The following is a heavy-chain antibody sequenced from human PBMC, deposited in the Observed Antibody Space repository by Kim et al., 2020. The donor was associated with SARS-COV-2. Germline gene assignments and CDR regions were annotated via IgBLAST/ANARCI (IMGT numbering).Heavy chain of an antibody. CDR1: GASFSDYS. Sequence: SETLSLTCTLSGASFSDYSWTWIRQPPGKGLEWVGSVYHSGRTSYNSSLKSRVIISLDTSKNQISLKLISVTPADSAIYYCARDRVIHPKVELRKNYYYYGMDVWGQGTKFTVAS. V-gene: IGHV4-59*01. J-gene: IGHJ6*02. CDR3: ARDRVIHPKVELRKNYYYYGMDV. CDR2: VYHSGRT. D-gene: IGHD1-7*01.